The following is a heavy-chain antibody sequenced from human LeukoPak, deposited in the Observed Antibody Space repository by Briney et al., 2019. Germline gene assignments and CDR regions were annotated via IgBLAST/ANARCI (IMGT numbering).Heavy chain of an antibody. CDR2: MDPNSDNT. CDR3: ARVTPMVRGALDY. Sequence: ASVKVSCKASGYTFSNYDINWVRQATGQGLEGMGWMDPNSDNTVYAQKFQGRVTMTRDTSPSTVYMELSSLRSEDTAVYYCARVTPMVRGALDYWGQGTLVTVSS. CDR1: GYTFSNYD. J-gene: IGHJ4*02. V-gene: IGHV1-8*01. D-gene: IGHD3-10*01.